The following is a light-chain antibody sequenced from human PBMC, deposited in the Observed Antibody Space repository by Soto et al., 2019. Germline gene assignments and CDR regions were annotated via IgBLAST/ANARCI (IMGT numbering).Light chain of an antibody. Sequence: ENVLTQSPGTLSLSPGERATLSCRASQTVSSYLTWYQQRPGQAPRLLIYGASKWATGIPDRFSGSGSGTDFTLTISRLEPEDFALYYCQQYGTSPITFGQATRLEIK. V-gene: IGKV3-20*01. CDR2: GAS. CDR3: QQYGTSPIT. CDR1: QTVSSY. J-gene: IGKJ5*01.